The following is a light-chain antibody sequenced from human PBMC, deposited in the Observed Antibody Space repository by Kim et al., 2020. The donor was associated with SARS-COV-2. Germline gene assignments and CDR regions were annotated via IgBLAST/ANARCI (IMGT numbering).Light chain of an antibody. CDR3: LSYDSSLSGV. CDR1: SSNIGAGYE. CDR2: NNN. J-gene: IGLJ3*02. V-gene: IGLV1-40*01. Sequence: GQNVTIACTGSSSNIGAGYEVHWYQQFPRTAPKRLIYNNNNRPSGVPDRFSGSKSGTSASLAITGLQAEDEAHYYCLSYDSSLSGVFGGGTRLTVL.